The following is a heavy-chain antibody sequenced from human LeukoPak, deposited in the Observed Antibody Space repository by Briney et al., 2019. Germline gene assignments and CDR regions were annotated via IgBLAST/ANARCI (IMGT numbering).Heavy chain of an antibody. CDR1: GYTFTSYA. D-gene: IGHD3-10*01. CDR2: INAGNGNT. Sequence: ASVKVSCKASGYTFTSYAMHWVRQAPGQRLEWMGWINAGNGNTKYSQKFQGRVTITRDTSASTAYMELSSLRSEDTAVYYCARDKSSPGGSGSYNDYRGQGTLVTVSS. J-gene: IGHJ4*02. CDR3: ARDKSSPGGSGSYNDY. V-gene: IGHV1-3*01.